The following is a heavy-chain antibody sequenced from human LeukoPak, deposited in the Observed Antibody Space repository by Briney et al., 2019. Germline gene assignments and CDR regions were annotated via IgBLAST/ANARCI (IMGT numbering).Heavy chain of an antibody. CDR2: INHSGST. CDR1: GGSISSSY. Sequence: RASETLSLTCTVSGGSISSSYWTWIRQPPGKGLEWIGNINHSGSTRYNPSLKSRVTIFLDMSKNQISLELNSLTAADTAVYYCARATNDAWSGHHTGGYYYMDVWGKGTTVTVSS. V-gene: IGHV4-59*13. CDR3: ARATNDAWSGHHTGGYYYMDV. D-gene: IGHD3-3*01. J-gene: IGHJ6*03.